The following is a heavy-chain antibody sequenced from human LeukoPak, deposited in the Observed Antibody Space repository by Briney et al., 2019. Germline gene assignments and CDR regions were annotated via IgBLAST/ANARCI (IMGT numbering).Heavy chain of an antibody. Sequence: GGSLRLSCAASGFTFSSYAMSWVRQAPGKGLEWVSAISGSGGSTYYADSVKGRFTISRDNSKNTLYLQTNSLRAEDTAVYYCAKGSGDYLVYFDYWGQGTLVTVSS. J-gene: IGHJ4*02. CDR3: AKGSGDYLVYFDY. V-gene: IGHV3-23*01. D-gene: IGHD4-17*01. CDR2: ISGSGGST. CDR1: GFTFSSYA.